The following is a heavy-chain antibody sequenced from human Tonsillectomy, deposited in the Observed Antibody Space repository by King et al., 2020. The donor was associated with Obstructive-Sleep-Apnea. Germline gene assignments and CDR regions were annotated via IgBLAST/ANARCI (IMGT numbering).Heavy chain of an antibody. CDR1: GGSFSDYY. D-gene: IGHD6-13*01. J-gene: IGHJ5*02. V-gene: IGHV4-34*01. Sequence: VQLQQWGAGLLKPSETLSLTCAVFGGSFSDYYWSWIRQPPGKGLEWIGEINHSGSTNSNPSLKSRVAVSADTSKNQFSLKLSSVTAADTAVYYCARGSGAAAVNWVDPWGQGTLVTVSS. CDR3: ARGSGAAAVNWVDP. CDR2: INHSGST.